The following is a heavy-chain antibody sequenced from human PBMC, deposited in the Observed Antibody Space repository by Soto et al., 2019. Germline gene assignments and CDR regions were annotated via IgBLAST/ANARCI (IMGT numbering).Heavy chain of an antibody. CDR1: GFTFSSYA. D-gene: IGHD3-3*01. Sequence: GGSLRLSCAASGFTFSSYAMSWVRQAPGKGLEWVSAISGSGGSTYYADSVKGRFTISRDNAKNTLYLQMNSLRAEDTAVYYFASLINVDFWPLSSWGQGTLVTVSS. CDR3: ASLINVDFWPLSS. CDR2: ISGSGGST. V-gene: IGHV3-23*01. J-gene: IGHJ5*02.